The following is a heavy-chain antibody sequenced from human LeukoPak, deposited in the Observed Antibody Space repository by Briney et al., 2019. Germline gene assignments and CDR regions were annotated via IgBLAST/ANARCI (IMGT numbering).Heavy chain of an antibody. V-gene: IGHV4-39*02. CDR1: GGSISSSSYY. J-gene: IGHJ2*01. D-gene: IGHD3-16*01. CDR2: IYYSGST. CDR3: ARDHVWYFDL. Sequence: SETLSLTCTVSGGSISSSSYYWGWIRQPPGKGLEWIGSIYYSGSTYYNPSLKSRVTISVDTSKNQFSLKLSSVTAADTAVYYCARDHVWYFDLWGRGTLVTVSS.